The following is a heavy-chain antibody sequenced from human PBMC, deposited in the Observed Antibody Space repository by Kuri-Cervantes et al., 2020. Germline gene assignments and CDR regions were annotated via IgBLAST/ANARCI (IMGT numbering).Heavy chain of an antibody. J-gene: IGHJ4*02. CDR2: ISPYNGDT. CDR1: GYSFTTYG. D-gene: IGHD2-2*01. V-gene: IGHV1-18*01. Sequence: ASVKVSCKASGYSFTTYGISWVRQAPGQGLEWMGWISPYNGDTNYAQKLQGRITMTTDTSTSKAYMELRNLRSDDTAVYYCARSGHRWGPAAIPEFDYWGQGILVTVSS. CDR3: ARSGHRWGPAAIPEFDY.